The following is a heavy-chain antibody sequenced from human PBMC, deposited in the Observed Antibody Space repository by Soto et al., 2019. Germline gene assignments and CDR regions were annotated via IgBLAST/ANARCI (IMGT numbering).Heavy chain of an antibody. CDR1: GVSISSGNW. J-gene: IGHJ4*02. V-gene: IGHV4-4*02. Sequence: SETLSLTCAVSGVSISSGNWRTWVRQTPQRGLEYIGEIFHDGTANYYPSFERRVAISVDTSKNQFSLKLTSVTAADTAIYFCARLVYDTRLNYMYFDFWGQGALVTVSS. CDR3: ARLVYDTRLNYMYFDF. D-gene: IGHD2-8*01. CDR2: IFHDGTA.